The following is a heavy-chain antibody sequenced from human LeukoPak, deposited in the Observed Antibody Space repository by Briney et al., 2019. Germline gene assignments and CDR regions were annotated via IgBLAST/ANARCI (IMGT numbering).Heavy chain of an antibody. J-gene: IGHJ4*02. CDR1: GFTFSSYA. V-gene: IGHV3-7*01. CDR3: ARLGARQMLEY. CDR2: IKQDGGQI. D-gene: IGHD4-17*01. Sequence: GGSLRLSCAASGFTFSSYAMSWVRQAPGKGLEWVANIKQDGGQIYYLESVKGRLTVSRDNAKNSLYLQMNSLRAEDTAVYYCARLGARQMLEYWGQGTLVTVSS.